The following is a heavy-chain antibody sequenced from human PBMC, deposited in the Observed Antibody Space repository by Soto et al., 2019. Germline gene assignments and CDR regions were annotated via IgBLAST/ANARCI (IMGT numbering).Heavy chain of an antibody. J-gene: IGHJ4*02. Sequence: SETLSLTCTVSGGSISSGGYYWSWIRQHPGKGLEWIGYIYYSGSTYYNPSLKSRVTISVDTSKNQFSLKLSSVTAADTAVYYCARAPVVRGVIGFDYWGQGTLVTVSS. CDR3: ARAPVVRGVIGFDY. D-gene: IGHD3-10*01. CDR2: IYYSGST. CDR1: GGSISSGGYY. V-gene: IGHV4-31*03.